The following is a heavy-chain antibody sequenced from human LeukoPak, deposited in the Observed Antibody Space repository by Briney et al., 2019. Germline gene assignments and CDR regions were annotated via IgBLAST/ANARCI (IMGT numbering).Heavy chain of an antibody. J-gene: IGHJ4*02. CDR1: GFTFDDYA. V-gene: IGHV3-43D*03. CDR2: INWAGGST. CDR3: VREGSRWYYFDY. D-gene: IGHD6-13*01. Sequence: PGGSLRLSCAASGFTFDDYAMHWARQPPGKGLEWVSLINWAGGSTYYADSVKGRFTISRDNSKNSLYPQMHRLRAEDTAFYYCVREGSRWYYFDYGGQGTLVTVSS.